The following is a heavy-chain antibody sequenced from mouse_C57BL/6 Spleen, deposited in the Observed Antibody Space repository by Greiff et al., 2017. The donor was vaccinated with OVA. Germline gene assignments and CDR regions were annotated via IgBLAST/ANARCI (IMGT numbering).Heavy chain of an antibody. V-gene: IGHV1-9*01. D-gene: IGHD2-5*01. J-gene: IGHJ2*01. Sequence: VQLQQSGAELMKPGASVKLSCKATGYTFTGYWIEWVKQRPGNGLEWIGEILPGSGSTNYNEKFKGKATFTADTYSNTAYMQLSSLTTEDSAIYYCARWDYSNQGRYFDYWGQGTTLTVSS. CDR3: ARWDYSNQGRYFDY. CDR2: ILPGSGST. CDR1: GYTFTGYW.